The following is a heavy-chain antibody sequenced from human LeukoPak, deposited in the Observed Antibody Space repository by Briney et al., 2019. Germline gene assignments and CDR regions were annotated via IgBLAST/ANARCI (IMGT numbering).Heavy chain of an antibody. D-gene: IGHD6-13*01. J-gene: IGHJ4*02. CDR2: ISWNSGSI. CDR1: GFTFDDYA. Sequence: GRSLRLSCAASGFTFDDYAMHWVRQAPGKGLKWVSGISWNSGSIGYADSVKGRFTISRDNAKNSLYLQMNSLRAEDTALYYCAKDLGYSSSWSDYWGQGTLVTVSS. V-gene: IGHV3-9*01. CDR3: AKDLGYSSSWSDY.